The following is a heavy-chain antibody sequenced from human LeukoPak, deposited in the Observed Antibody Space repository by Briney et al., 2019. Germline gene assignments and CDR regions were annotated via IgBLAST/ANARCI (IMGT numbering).Heavy chain of an antibody. CDR3: ARVLSVLVEWERLGPIDY. J-gene: IGHJ4*02. Sequence: PGGSLRLSCAASGFTFDDYAMHWVRQAPGKGLEWVSDISWNSGSIGYADSVKGRFTISRDNAKNSLYLQMNSLRAEDTALYYCARVLSVLVEWERLGPIDYWGQGTLVTVSS. CDR1: GFTFDDYA. D-gene: IGHD1-26*01. CDR2: ISWNSGSI. V-gene: IGHV3-9*01.